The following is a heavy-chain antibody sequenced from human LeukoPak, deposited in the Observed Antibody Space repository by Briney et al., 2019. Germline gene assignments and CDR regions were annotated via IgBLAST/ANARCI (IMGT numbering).Heavy chain of an antibody. D-gene: IGHD3-22*01. V-gene: IGHV1-69*05. Sequence: SVKVSCKASGGTFSSYAISWVRQAPGQGLEWMGRIIPIFGTANYAQKFQGRVTITTDESTSTAYVELSSLRSEDTAVYYCASSDTYYYDSSGYLSFDYWGQGTLVTVSS. J-gene: IGHJ4*02. CDR3: ASSDTYYYDSSGYLSFDY. CDR2: IIPIFGTA. CDR1: GGTFSSYA.